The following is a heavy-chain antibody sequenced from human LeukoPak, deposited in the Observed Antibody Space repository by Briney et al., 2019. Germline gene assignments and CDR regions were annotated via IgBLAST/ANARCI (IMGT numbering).Heavy chain of an antibody. Sequence: ASVKVSCKASGYTFTSYYMHWVRQAPGQGLEWMGIINPSGGSTSYAQKFQGRFTISRDNAENSLYLQMNSLRAEDTAVYYCASGGHLDYWGQGALVTVAS. J-gene: IGHJ4*02. CDR2: INPSGGST. V-gene: IGHV1-46*01. CDR3: ASGGHLDY. D-gene: IGHD3-16*01. CDR1: GYTFTSYY.